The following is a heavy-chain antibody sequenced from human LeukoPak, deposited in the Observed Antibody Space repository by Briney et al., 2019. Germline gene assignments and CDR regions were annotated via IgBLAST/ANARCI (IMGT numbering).Heavy chain of an antibody. Sequence: PSETLSLTCAVYGGSFSGYYWTWIRQTPGKGLEWVGRIRSKANSYATAYAASVKGRFTISRDDSKNTAYLQMNSLKTEDTAVYYCTRRSITMVRGVFYYYGMDVWGQGTTVTVSS. D-gene: IGHD3-10*01. J-gene: IGHJ6*02. CDR2: IRSKANSYAT. CDR3: TRRSITMVRGVFYYYGMDV. V-gene: IGHV3-73*01. CDR1: GGSFSGYY.